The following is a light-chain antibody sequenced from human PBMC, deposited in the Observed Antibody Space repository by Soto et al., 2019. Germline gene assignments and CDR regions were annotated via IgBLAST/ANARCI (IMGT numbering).Light chain of an antibody. CDR2: DAS. CDR1: QSVNTY. V-gene: IGKV3-11*01. CDR3: QDRSKWPLGT. Sequence: EIVLTQSPATLSLSPGERATLSCKVSQSVNTYLAWYQQRPGQAPRLLIYDASTRAAGIPARFRGSGSGTDSSLTISSLEAGDSAIYYCQDRSKWPLGTFGQGTKVEIK. J-gene: IGKJ1*01.